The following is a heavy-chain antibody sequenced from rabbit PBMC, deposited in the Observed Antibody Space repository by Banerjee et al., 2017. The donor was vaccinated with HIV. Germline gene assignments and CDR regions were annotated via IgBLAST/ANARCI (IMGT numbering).Heavy chain of an antibody. Sequence: QSLEESGGDLVKPGASLTLTCTASGVSFSSSSYMCWVRQAPGKGLEWIACIYTGNSKTYYANWAKGRFTISKTSSTTVTLQMTSLTVADTATYFCARDAGRGDYIDGVFNLWGQGTLVTVS. CDR3: ARDAGRGDYIDGVFNL. V-gene: IGHV1S40*01. D-gene: IGHD8-1*01. CDR2: IYTGNSKT. CDR1: GVSFSSSSY. J-gene: IGHJ4*01.